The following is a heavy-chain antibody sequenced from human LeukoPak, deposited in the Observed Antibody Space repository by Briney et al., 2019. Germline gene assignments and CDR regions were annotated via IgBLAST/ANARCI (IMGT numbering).Heavy chain of an antibody. D-gene: IGHD3-22*01. Sequence: ASETLSLTCTVSGGSISSSSYYWGWIRQPPGKGLEWIGSIYYSGSTYYNPSLKSRVTISVDTSKNQFSLKLSSVTAADTAVYYCAGLIQGRIDYWGQGTLVTVSS. V-gene: IGHV4-39*07. CDR3: AGLIQGRIDY. CDR1: GGSISSSSYY. CDR2: IYYSGST. J-gene: IGHJ4*02.